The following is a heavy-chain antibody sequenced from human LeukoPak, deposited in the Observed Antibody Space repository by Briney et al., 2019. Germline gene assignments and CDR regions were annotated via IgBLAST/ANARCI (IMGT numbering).Heavy chain of an antibody. Sequence: SETLSLTCAVYGGSFSGYYWSWIRQPPGKGLEWIGEINHSGSTNYNPPLKSRVTISVDTSKNQFSLKLSSVTAADTAVYYCAREPLWFGELSLDVWGKGATVTVSS. CDR3: AREPLWFGELSLDV. J-gene: IGHJ6*04. CDR1: GGSFSGYY. D-gene: IGHD3-10*01. V-gene: IGHV4-34*01. CDR2: INHSGST.